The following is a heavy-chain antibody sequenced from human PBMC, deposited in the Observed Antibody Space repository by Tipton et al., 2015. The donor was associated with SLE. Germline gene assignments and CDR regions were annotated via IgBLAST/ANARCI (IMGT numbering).Heavy chain of an antibody. V-gene: IGHV4-59*01. D-gene: IGHD2-15*01. CDR3: ARDRIGMDV. J-gene: IGHJ6*04. CDR1: GGSISSYY. CDR2: IYYSGST. Sequence: TLSLTCTVSGGSISSYYWSWIRQPPGKGLEWIGYIYYSGSTNYNPSLKSRVTISVDTSKNQFSLKLSSVTAADTAVYYCARDRIGMDVWGKGTTVTVSS.